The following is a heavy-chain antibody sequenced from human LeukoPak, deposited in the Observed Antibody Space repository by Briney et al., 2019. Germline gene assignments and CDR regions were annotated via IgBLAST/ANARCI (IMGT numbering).Heavy chain of an antibody. CDR2: ISSSSSYI. J-gene: IGHJ4*02. Sequence: GGSLRLSCAASGFTFSSYSMNWVRQAPGKGLEWVSSISSSSSYIYYADSVKGRFTISRDNAKNSLYLQMNSLRAEDTAVYYCARARTFSCSGSSGGTCPHFLDYWGQGTLVTVSS. CDR3: ARARTFSCSGSSGGTCPHFLDY. CDR1: GFTFSSYS. D-gene: IGHD2-15*01. V-gene: IGHV3-21*01.